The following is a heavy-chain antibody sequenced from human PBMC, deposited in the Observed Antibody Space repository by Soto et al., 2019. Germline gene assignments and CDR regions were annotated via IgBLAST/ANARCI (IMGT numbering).Heavy chain of an antibody. CDR1: GYTFTSYY. V-gene: IGHV1-46*01. CDR3: AGDQGGGRAAFEY. Sequence: VQLVQSGAEVKKPGASAKVSCKASGYTFTSYYMHWVRQAPGQGLEWMGIINPSGGSASYAQNFQGRVTMTSDTSKSTVYMELGSLRSEDTAVYYCAGDQGGGRAAFEYGGQGPMVTFSS. D-gene: IGHD1-26*01. CDR2: INPSGGSA. J-gene: IGHJ4*02.